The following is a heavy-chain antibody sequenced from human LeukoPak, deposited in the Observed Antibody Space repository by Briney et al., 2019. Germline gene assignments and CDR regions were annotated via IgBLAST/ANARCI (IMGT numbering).Heavy chain of an antibody. CDR2: MNQDGSGK. D-gene: IGHD3-16*01. CDR3: ATYTHWVAGDV. J-gene: IGHJ6*02. CDR1: GFTFSSYA. Sequence: PGGSLRLSCAASGFTFSSYAMSWVRQAPGKGLEWVADMNQDGSGKDYVDSVKGRFTISRDNARNSLYLQMGSLRAEDTAVYYCATYTHWVAGDVWGQGTTVTVSS. V-gene: IGHV3-7*01.